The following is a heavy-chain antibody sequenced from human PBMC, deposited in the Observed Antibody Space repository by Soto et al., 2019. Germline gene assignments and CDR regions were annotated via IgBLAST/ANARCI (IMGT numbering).Heavy chain of an antibody. CDR1: GFIFSGYW. V-gene: IGHV3-74*01. D-gene: IGHD3-10*01. J-gene: IGHJ4*02. CDR2: INSDGSTT. CDR3: ANLLGGSGSFIDY. Sequence: EVQLVESGGGLVQPGGSLRLSCAASGFIFSGYWMHWVRQAPGKGLVWVSRINSDGSTTSYADSVKGRFTISRDNAKNTMYLQMNSLRAEDTAVYYCANLLGGSGSFIDYWGQGTVVTVSS.